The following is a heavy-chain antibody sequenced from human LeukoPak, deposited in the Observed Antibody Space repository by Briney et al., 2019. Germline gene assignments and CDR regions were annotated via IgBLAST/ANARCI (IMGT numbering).Heavy chain of an antibody. J-gene: IGHJ4*02. CDR2: INPSGGSK. D-gene: IGHD6-6*01. V-gene: IGHV1-46*01. CDR3: ARDSLGTSTADY. CDR1: GYTFTSYY. Sequence: GASVKVSCKASGYTFTSYYMHWVRQAPGQGLEWMAIINPSGGSKSYAQKFQGRVTMTRDTSTSTVYRELSSLRSEDTAVYHCARDSLGTSTADYWGQGTLVTVSS.